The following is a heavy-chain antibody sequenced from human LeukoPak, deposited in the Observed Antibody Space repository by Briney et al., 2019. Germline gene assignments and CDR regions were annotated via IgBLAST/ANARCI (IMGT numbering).Heavy chain of an antibody. Sequence: ASVKVSCKASGGIVSSYAISWVGQAPGQRLEWLGRIIPILGIANYAKKFQGRVTITADKSTSTAYMELSSLRSEDTAVYYCARNLGETTYYYDSSGYYYGFNYGMDVWGQGTTVTVSS. CDR2: IIPILGIA. CDR1: GGIVSSYA. J-gene: IGHJ6*02. CDR3: ARNLGETTYYYDSSGYYYGFNYGMDV. V-gene: IGHV1-69*04. D-gene: IGHD3-22*01.